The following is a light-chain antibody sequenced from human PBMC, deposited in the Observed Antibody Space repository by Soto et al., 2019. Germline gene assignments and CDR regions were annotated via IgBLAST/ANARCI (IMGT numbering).Light chain of an antibody. CDR2: AAS. CDR1: RFVSNYY. V-gene: IGKV3-20*01. CDR3: QHYADSPPVFT. J-gene: IGKJ3*01. Sequence: DIVLTQSPGTLSLSPGDRATLSCRTSRFVSNYYVAWYQQRPGQAPRLLIYAASSRATDIPDRFSGSGSGTDFTLPISRLEPEDFAFYYCQHYADSPPVFTFGPGTKVEI.